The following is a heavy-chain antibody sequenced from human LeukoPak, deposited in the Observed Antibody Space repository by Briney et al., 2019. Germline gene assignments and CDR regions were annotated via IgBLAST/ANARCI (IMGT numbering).Heavy chain of an antibody. D-gene: IGHD2-2*01. CDR3: ARGPPRGYCSSTSCLTDY. V-gene: IGHV1-69*04. J-gene: IGHJ4*02. CDR2: IIPILGIA. Sequence: SVKVSCKASGGTFSSYAISWVRQAPGQGLEWTGRIIPILGIANYAQKFQGRVTITADKSTSTAYMELSSLRSEDTAVYYCARGPPRGYCSSTSCLTDYWGQGTLVTVSS. CDR1: GGTFSSYA.